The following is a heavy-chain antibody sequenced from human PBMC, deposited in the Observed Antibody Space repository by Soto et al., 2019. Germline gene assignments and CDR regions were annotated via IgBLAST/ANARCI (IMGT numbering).Heavy chain of an antibody. D-gene: IGHD3-3*01. CDR1: GRSFSGYY. Sequence: QAQLQQWGAGLLKPSETLSLTCAVYGRSFSGYYWSWIRQSRGKGLEWLGEINQSGDTTHNPSLGSRVTISVDTSTNQFALRLNSVTAADTAVYYCARVVGRFSGVLPSDYRDVWGKGTAVTVSS. J-gene: IGHJ6*03. V-gene: IGHV4-34*01. CDR3: ARVVGRFSGVLPSDYRDV. CDR2: INQSGDT.